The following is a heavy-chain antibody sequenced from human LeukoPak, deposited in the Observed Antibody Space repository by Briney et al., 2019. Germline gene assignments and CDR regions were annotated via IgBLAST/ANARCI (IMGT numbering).Heavy chain of an antibody. CDR2: IFYNGRI. CDR3: ARDAYSSSHLDY. Sequence: SETLSLTCSVSGGSISSYYWSWIRQPPGKGLEWIGYIFYNGRISYNPSLKSRVTISVDTTKNQFSLKLSSVTAADTAVYYCARDAYSSSHLDYWGLGTLVTVSS. V-gene: IGHV4-59*01. J-gene: IGHJ4*02. CDR1: GGSISSYY. D-gene: IGHD6-13*01.